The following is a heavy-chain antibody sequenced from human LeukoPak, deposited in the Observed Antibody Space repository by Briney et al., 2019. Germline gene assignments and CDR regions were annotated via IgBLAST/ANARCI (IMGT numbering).Heavy chain of an antibody. Sequence: TGGSLRLSCAASGFTFSSYWMSWVRQAPGKGLEWVANIKQDGGEKYYVASVKGRFTISSDNAKNSLYLQMNTLIAEDTAVYYCARHTSSGRYVRDMDVWGKGTTVTVSS. V-gene: IGHV3-7*01. J-gene: IGHJ6*03. CDR1: GFTFSSYW. D-gene: IGHD6-13*01. CDR3: ARHTSSGRYVRDMDV. CDR2: IKQDGGEK.